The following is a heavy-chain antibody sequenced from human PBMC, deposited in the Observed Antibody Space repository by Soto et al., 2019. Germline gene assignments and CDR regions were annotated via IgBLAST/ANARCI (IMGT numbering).Heavy chain of an antibody. V-gene: IGHV3-30*18. CDR1: GFTFSSYG. CDR2: ISYDGSNK. Sequence: GGSLRLSCAASGFTFSSYGMHWVRQAPGKGLEWVAVISYDGSNKYYADSVKGRFTISRDNSKNTLYLQMNSLRAEDTAVYYCAKEGAYCSSTSCQGLNYYYYYMDVWGKGTTVTVSS. J-gene: IGHJ6*03. CDR3: AKEGAYCSSTSCQGLNYYYYYMDV. D-gene: IGHD2-2*01.